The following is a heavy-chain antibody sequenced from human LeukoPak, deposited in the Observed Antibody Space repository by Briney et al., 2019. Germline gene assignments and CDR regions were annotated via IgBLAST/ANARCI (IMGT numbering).Heavy chain of an antibody. J-gene: IGHJ5*02. D-gene: IGHD2-15*01. V-gene: IGHV5-10-1*01. Sequence: GESLKISCKGSGYSFTSYWISWVRQMPGKGLEWMGRIDPSDSYTNYSPSFQGHVTISADKSISTAYLQWSSLKASDTAMYYCAGEPIVVVVAATHWFDPWGQGTLVTVSS. CDR2: IDPSDSYT. CDR3: AGEPIVVVVAATHWFDP. CDR1: GYSFTSYW.